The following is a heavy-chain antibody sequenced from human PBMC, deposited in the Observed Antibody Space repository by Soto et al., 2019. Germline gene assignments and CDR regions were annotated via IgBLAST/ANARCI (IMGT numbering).Heavy chain of an antibody. D-gene: IGHD3-3*01. CDR2: ISGSGGST. CDR3: AKDETIFGVVSPTFDY. V-gene: IGHV3-23*01. Sequence: GSLRLSCAASGFTFSSYAMSWVRQAPGKGLEWVSAISGSGGSTYYADSVKGRFTISRDNSKNTLYLQMNSLRAEDTAVYYCAKDETIFGVVSPTFDYWGQGTLVTVSS. J-gene: IGHJ4*02. CDR1: GFTFSSYA.